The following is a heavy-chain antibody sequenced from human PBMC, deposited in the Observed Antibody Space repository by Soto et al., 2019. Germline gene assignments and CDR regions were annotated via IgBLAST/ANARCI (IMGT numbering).Heavy chain of an antibody. J-gene: IGHJ4*02. D-gene: IGHD4-17*01. Sequence: QVQLVESGGGVVQPGTSLRLSCAASGFTFSRHGMHWVRQTPGKGLEWLAVILNDASGHWYADSVKGRFTISRDNFENTLYLKMNGLRVEDTAMYYCARDDDYPDNGFDYWGQGTLVTVSS. CDR3: ARDDDYPDNGFDY. CDR1: GFTFSRHG. V-gene: IGHV3-33*01. CDR2: ILNDASGH.